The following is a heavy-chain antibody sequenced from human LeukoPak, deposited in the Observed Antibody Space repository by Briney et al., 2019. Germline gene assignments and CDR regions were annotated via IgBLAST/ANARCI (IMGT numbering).Heavy chain of an antibody. D-gene: IGHD5-12*01. Sequence: GGSLRLSCAASGFTFSSYEMNWVRQAPGKGLEWVSYISSSGDTIFYADSVKGRSTISRDNAKNSLYLQMNSLRAEDTAVYYCARGPSGYHNTGGQGTLVTVSS. J-gene: IGHJ4*02. CDR3: ARGPSGYHNT. CDR2: ISSSGDTI. CDR1: GFTFSSYE. V-gene: IGHV3-48*03.